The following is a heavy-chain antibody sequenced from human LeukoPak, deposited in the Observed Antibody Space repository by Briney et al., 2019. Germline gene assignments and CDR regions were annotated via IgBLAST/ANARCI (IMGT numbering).Heavy chain of an antibody. J-gene: IGHJ4*02. Sequence: SETLSLTCAVYGVSFSGYYWGWIRQPPGKGLEWIGSIYYSGSTYDNPSLRSRVTISVDTSKNQFSLKLSSVTAADTAVYFCARQGDSSGYYYFDSWGQGTLVTVSS. D-gene: IGHD3-22*01. CDR3: ARQGDSSGYYYFDS. V-gene: IGHV4-39*01. CDR1: GVSFSGYY. CDR2: IYYSGST.